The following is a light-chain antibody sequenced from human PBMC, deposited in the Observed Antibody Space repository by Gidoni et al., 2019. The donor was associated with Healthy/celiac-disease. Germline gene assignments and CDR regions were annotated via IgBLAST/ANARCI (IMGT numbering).Light chain of an antibody. Sequence: DIQMTHSPSTLSASVGDRVTITCRASQSISSWLAWYQQKPGKAPKILIYDASSLESGVPSRFSGSGSGTEFTLTISSLQPDDFATYYCQQYNSYSPLTFGGXTKVEIK. CDR2: DAS. J-gene: IGKJ4*01. V-gene: IGKV1-5*01. CDR1: QSISSW. CDR3: QQYNSYSPLT.